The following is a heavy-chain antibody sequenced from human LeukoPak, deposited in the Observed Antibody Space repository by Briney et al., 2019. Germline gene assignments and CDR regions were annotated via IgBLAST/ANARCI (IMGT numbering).Heavy chain of an antibody. CDR2: IHYSGST. CDR1: GGSISSSTYY. Sequence: KPSETLSLTCTVSGGSISSSTYYWVWIRQPPGKGLEWIATIHYSGSTYYNPSLKSRVTISVDTSKNQFSLKLSSVTATDTAMYYCTRHPRSCTGSGTCYSWFDASGQGTLVTVSS. D-gene: IGHD2-15*01. CDR3: TRHPRSCTGSGTCYSWFDA. V-gene: IGHV4-39*01. J-gene: IGHJ5*02.